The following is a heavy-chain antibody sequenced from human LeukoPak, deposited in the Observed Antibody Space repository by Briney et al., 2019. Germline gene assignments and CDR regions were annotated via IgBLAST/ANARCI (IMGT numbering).Heavy chain of an antibody. V-gene: IGHV3-66*01. D-gene: IGHD6-19*01. CDR2: IYSGGST. CDR3: ARENKPVAAHYFDY. CDR1: GITVSDNY. Sequence: GGSLRLSCAAWGITVSDNYMSWVRLAPGKGLEWVSVIYSGGSTYYADSVKGRFTISRDNSKNTLYLQMNSLRAEDTAVYYCARENKPVAAHYFDYWGQGTLVTVSS. J-gene: IGHJ4*02.